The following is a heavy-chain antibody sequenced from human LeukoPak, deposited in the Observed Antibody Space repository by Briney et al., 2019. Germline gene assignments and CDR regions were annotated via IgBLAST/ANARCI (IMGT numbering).Heavy chain of an antibody. V-gene: IGHV1-8*01. CDR3: AGYDILTGYLGY. J-gene: IGHJ4*02. D-gene: IGHD3-9*01. CDR2: MNPNSGNT. CDR1: GYTFTSYD. Sequence: ASVKVSCKASGYTFTSYDINWVRQATGQGLEWVGWMNPNSGNTGYAQKFQGRVTMTRNTSISTAYMELSSLRSEDTAVYYCAGYDILTGYLGYWGQGTLVTVSS.